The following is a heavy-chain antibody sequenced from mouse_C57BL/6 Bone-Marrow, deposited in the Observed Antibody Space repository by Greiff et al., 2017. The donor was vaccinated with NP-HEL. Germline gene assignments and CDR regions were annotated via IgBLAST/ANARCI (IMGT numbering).Heavy chain of an antibody. CDR1: GYTFTSYG. CDR3: ASPWDHITTVVATKGY. Sequence: QVQLKESGAELARPGASVKLSCKASGYTFTSYGISWVKQRTGQGLEWIGEIYPRSGNTYYNEKFKGKATLTADKSSSTAYMELRSLTSEDSAVYFCASPWDHITTVVATKGYWGQGTTLTVSS. CDR2: IYPRSGNT. D-gene: IGHD1-1*01. J-gene: IGHJ2*01. V-gene: IGHV1-81*01.